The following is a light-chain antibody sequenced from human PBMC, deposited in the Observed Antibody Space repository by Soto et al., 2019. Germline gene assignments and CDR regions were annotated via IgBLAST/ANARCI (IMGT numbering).Light chain of an antibody. CDR2: DVS. V-gene: IGLV2-14*01. CDR1: SNDVGGYNF. J-gene: IGLJ3*02. Sequence: QSVLTQPASVSGSPGQSITTSCTGTSNDVGGYNFVSWYQQHPGKAPKLMIYDVSNRPSGVSNRFSGSKSGNTASLTISGLLAEDEADYYCTSYTSSSTLVFGGGTKVTVL. CDR3: TSYTSSSTLV.